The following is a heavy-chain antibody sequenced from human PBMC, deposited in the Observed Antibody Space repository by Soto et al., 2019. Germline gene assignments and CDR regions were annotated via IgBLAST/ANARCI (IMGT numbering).Heavy chain of an antibody. Sequence: QVQLQESGPGLVKPSETLSLTCTVSGGSISGYYWSWIRQPPGKGLEWMGYMYNTGSTVYNPFFKSRVSISVDTSKNQFSLKLNSVTAADTAVYYCARDLWGYCGTDCYPLDVWGQGTTVTVS. CDR1: GGSISGYY. J-gene: IGHJ6*02. V-gene: IGHV4-59*01. CDR3: ARDLWGYCGTDCYPLDV. D-gene: IGHD2-21*02. CDR2: MYNTGST.